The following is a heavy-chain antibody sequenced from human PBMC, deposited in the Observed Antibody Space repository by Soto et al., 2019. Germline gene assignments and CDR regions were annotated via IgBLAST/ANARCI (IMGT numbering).Heavy chain of an antibody. CDR2: IKSKTDGGTT. J-gene: IGHJ4*02. D-gene: IGHD2-15*01. CDR1: GFTFSNAW. Sequence: GGSLRLSCAASGFTFSNAWMSWVRQAPGKGLEWVGRIKSKTDGGTTDYAAPVKGRFTISRDDSKNTLYLQMNSLKTEDTAVYYCTTEKLMDCSGGSCYCDYWGQGTLVTVSS. CDR3: TTEKLMDCSGGSCYCDY. V-gene: IGHV3-15*01.